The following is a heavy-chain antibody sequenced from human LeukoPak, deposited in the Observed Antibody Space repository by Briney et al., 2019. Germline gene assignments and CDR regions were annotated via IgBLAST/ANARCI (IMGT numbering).Heavy chain of an antibody. Sequence: GGSLRLSCAASGFTFSNYWMSWVRQAPGKGLEWVANIKQDGSEKYYVDSVKGRFTISRDNAKNSLYLQMNSLRAEDTAVYYCATPIWFGEPEVYWGQGTLVTVSS. J-gene: IGHJ4*02. CDR2: IKQDGSEK. D-gene: IGHD3-10*01. CDR1: GFTFSNYW. V-gene: IGHV3-7*01. CDR3: ATPIWFGEPEVY.